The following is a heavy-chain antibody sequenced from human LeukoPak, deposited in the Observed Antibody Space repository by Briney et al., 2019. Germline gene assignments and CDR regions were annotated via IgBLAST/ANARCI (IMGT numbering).Heavy chain of an antibody. Sequence: PSETLSLTCAVSGGSFSGYYWSWIRQPPGKGLEWIGEINHSGSTNYNPSLKNRVTISLDTSKNQFSLNLSSVTAADTAVYYCARMGGYSGYATHWGQGTLVTVSS. CDR3: ARMGGYSGYATH. CDR1: GGSFSGYY. D-gene: IGHD5-12*01. J-gene: IGHJ4*02. CDR2: INHSGST. V-gene: IGHV4-34*01.